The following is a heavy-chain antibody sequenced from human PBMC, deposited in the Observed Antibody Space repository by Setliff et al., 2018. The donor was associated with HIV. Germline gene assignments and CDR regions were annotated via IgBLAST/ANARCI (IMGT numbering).Heavy chain of an antibody. D-gene: IGHD3-22*01. J-gene: IGHJ2*01. CDR3: ARHQGKYYDSSGYSGWFFDL. V-gene: IGHV4-59*08. CDR2: VYYTGST. Sequence: PSETLSLTCTVSGGSISSYYWSWIRQPPGKGLEWIGYVYYTGSTNYSPSLKSRVTISIDTSKNQFSLKLSSVTAADTAVYYCARHQGKYYDSSGYSGWFFDLWGRGTLVTVSS. CDR1: GGSISSYY.